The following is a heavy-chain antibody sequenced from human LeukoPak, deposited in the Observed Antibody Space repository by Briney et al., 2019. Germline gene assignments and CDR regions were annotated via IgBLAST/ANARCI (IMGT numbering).Heavy chain of an antibody. J-gene: IGHJ6*02. CDR2: IDPSDSYT. CDR3: ARRPVATNYYYGMDV. Sequence: GESLKISCQGSGYIFTTYYITWVRQMPGKGLEWMGRIDPSDSYTNYSPSFQGHVTISFDQSISTAYLQWSSLKASDTAIYYCARRPVATNYYYGMDVWGQGTTVTVSS. D-gene: IGHD2-2*01. CDR1: GYIFTTYY. V-gene: IGHV5-10-1*01.